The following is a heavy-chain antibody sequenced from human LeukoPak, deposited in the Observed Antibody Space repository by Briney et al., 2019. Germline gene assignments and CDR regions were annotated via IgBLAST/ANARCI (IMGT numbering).Heavy chain of an antibody. V-gene: IGHV3-30-3*01. CDR3: ARDVTYYDFWSAYYAGDGFDL. Sequence: GGSLRLSCAASGFTFSSYAMHWVRQAPGKGLQWVTLISYDGSTKYYADSVKGRFTASRDNSKNTLFLQMSSLRAEDTAVYYCARDVTYYDFWSAYYAGDGFDLWGQGTMVTVSS. CDR1: GFTFSSYA. CDR2: ISYDGSTK. D-gene: IGHD3-3*01. J-gene: IGHJ3*01.